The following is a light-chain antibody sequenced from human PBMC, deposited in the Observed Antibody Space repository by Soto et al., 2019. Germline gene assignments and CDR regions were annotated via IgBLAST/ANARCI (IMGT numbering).Light chain of an antibody. CDR3: HQFGSSPRT. J-gene: IGKJ1*01. CDR2: GPS. CDR1: QSVNSNH. Sequence: EIVLTQSPGTLSLSPGERATLSCRASQSVNSNHIAWYQQKPGQAPRLLIYGPSSRATGIPERFSGSGSGTDFTLSISRLEPEDFAVYFCHQFGSSPRTFGHGTKVEIK. V-gene: IGKV3-20*01.